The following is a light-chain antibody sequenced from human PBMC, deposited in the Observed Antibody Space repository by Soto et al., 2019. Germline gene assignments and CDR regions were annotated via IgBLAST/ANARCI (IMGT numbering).Light chain of an antibody. J-gene: IGKJ5*01. CDR3: QQSYSTPSIT. CDR2: VAS. Sequence: DIQMTQSPSSLSASVGDRVTITCRASQGIRNDLGWYQQKPGKAPKLLIYVASSLQSGVPSRFSGSGSGTDFTLTISSLQPEDFATYYCQQSYSTPSITFGQGTRLEIK. CDR1: QGIRND. V-gene: IGKV1-39*01.